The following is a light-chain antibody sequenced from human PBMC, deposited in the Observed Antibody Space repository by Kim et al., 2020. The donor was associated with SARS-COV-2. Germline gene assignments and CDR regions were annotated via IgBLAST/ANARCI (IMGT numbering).Light chain of an antibody. J-gene: IGKJ1*01. CDR2: WVS. CDR3: LQHARWPWT. V-gene: IGKV2-30*01. CDR1: QSLGSSNGNTC. Sequence: PAATAWTSSQSLGSSNGNTCVGRFHERQGQAPRRLMYWVSNRDSGVPDRFSGSGSGTDFTLKVSRVEAEDVGVYYCLQHARWPWTFGQGTKVDIK.